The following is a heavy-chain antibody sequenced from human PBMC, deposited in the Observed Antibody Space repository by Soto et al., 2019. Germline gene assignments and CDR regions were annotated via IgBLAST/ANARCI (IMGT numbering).Heavy chain of an antibody. CDR2: ISGSGGST. D-gene: IGHD6-19*01. CDR1: GFTFSSYA. V-gene: IGHV3-23*01. J-gene: IGHJ4*02. CDR3: AKDLSDCRQWLGVFDY. Sequence: GGSLRLSCAASGFTFSSYAMSWVRQAPGKGLEWVSAISGSGGSTYYADSVKGRFTISRDNSKNTLYLQMNSLRAEDTAVYYCAKDLSDCRQWLGVFDYWGQGTLVTVSS.